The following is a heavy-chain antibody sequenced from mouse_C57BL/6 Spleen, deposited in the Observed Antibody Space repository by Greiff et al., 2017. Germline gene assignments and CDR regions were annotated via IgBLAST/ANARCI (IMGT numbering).Heavy chain of an antibody. CDR1: GYTFTSYW. Sequence: QVQLLQPGAELVKPGASVKLSCKASGYTFTSYWMHWVKQRPGRGLEWIGRIDPNGGGTKYNEKFKGKATLTVDKPSSTAYMQLSSLTSEDSAVYYCAREDDGYYAGFAYWGQGTLVTVSA. CDR3: AREDDGYYAGFAY. V-gene: IGHV1-72*01. J-gene: IGHJ3*01. D-gene: IGHD2-3*01. CDR2: IDPNGGGT.